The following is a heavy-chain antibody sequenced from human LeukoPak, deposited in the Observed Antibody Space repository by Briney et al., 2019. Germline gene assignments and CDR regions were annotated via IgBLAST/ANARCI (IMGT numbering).Heavy chain of an antibody. D-gene: IGHD2-15*01. CDR3: ARPATDCSGGSCYSGAFDI. CDR1: GYSFTSYW. V-gene: IGHV5-51*01. CDR2: IYPGDSDT. Sequence: GESLKISCKSSGYSFTSYWIGWVRQMPGKGLEWIGIIYPGDSDTRYSPSFQGQVTISADKSISTAYLQWGSLKASGTAMYYCARPATDCSGGSCYSGAFDIWGQGTMVTVSS. J-gene: IGHJ3*02.